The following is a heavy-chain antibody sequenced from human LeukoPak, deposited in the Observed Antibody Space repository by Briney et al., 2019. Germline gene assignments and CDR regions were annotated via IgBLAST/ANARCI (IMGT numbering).Heavy chain of an antibody. J-gene: IGHJ6*03. CDR2: ISGSGGST. CDR3: AKLQRVRGADLFIVVVPAAHNYMDV. V-gene: IGHV3-23*01. D-gene: IGHD2-2*01. CDR1: GFTFSSYA. Sequence: PGGSLRLSCAASGFTFSSYAMSWVRQAPGKGLEWVSAISGSGGSTYYADSVKGRFTISRDNSKNTLYLQMNSLRAEDTAVYYCAKLQRVRGADLFIVVVPAAHNYMDVWGKGTTVTVSS.